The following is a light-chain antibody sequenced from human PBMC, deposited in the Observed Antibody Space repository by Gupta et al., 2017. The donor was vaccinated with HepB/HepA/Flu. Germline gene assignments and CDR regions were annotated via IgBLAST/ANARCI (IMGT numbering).Light chain of an antibody. Sequence: VLTQSPATLSLSPGERATLSCRASQSVSSNYIAWYQQKPGQAPRLLIYVASTRATGIPDRCSGSGSGTHFTLTISRLEPEDFAVYHCQREGDPVYTFGQGTKMEIK. CDR1: QSVSSNY. J-gene: IGKJ2*01. CDR2: VAS. CDR3: QREGDPVYT. V-gene: IGKV3-20*01.